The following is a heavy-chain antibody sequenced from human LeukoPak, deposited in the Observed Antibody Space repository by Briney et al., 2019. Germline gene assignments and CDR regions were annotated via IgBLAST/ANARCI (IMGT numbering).Heavy chain of an antibody. CDR2: IKTDGSEK. V-gene: IGHV3-7*03. CDR3: AKDTTRYYYYYGMDV. D-gene: IGHD1-14*01. J-gene: IGHJ6*02. Sequence: SGGSLRLSCEGSGFTFSNYWMGWVRQAPGKGLQWVANIKTDGSEKYYVDSVKGRFTISRDNSKNTLYLQMNSLRAEDTAVYYCAKDTTRYYYYYGMDVWGQGTTVTVSS. CDR1: GFTFSNYW.